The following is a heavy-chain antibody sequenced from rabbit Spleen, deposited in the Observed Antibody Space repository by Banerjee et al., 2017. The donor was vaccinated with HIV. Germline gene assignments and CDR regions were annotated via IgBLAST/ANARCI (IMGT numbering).Heavy chain of an antibody. Sequence: QEQLEESGGGLVKPGASLTLTCTASGFSFSCGYWICWVRQAPAKGLEWIACIYADNSGTTYYASWAKARFTISKTSSTTVTLQMTSLTAADTATYFCARAVNSVGYRSTLWGPGTLVTVS. CDR1: GFSFSCGYW. CDR3: ARAVNSVGYRSTL. V-gene: IGHV1S45*01. J-gene: IGHJ4*01. D-gene: IGHD6-1*01. CDR2: IYADNSGTT.